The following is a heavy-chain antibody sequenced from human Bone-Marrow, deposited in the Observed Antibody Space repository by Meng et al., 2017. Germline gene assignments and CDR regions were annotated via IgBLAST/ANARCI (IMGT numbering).Heavy chain of an antibody. CDR2: INHSGRT. V-gene: IGHV4-34*01. Sequence: SETLSLTCAVYGGSFSGYYWSWIRQPPGKGLEWIGEINHSGRTNYNPSLKSRDTISVDTSKSQYSLKLGSVTAADTAVYYCAGPLRIMAVGGAGLNSWGQGTLVTVSS. CDR1: GGSFSGYY. J-gene: IGHJ5*01. CDR3: AGPLRIMAVGGAGLNS. D-gene: IGHD6-19*01.